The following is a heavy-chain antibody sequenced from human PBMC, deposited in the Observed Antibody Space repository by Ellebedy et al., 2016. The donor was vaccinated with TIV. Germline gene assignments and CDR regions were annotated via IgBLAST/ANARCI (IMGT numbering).Heavy chain of an antibody. CDR1: GFPVRDYY. D-gene: IGHD2-21*02. V-gene: IGHV3-11*01. CDR3: ARDGVSATTYWFEP. Sequence: GGSLRLXXAASGFPVRDYYMSWIRQAPGKGPEWVSSIESGGTTVSYADSVRGRFTISRDIANNSVHLEMHSLRVDDTAVYYCARDGVSATTYWFEPWGQGTLVTVSS. CDR2: IESGGTTV. J-gene: IGHJ5*02.